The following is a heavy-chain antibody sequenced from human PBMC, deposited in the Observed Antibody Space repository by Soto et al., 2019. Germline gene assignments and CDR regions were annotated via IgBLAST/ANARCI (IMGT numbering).Heavy chain of an antibody. Sequence: ASVKVSCKASGYTFTSYGISWVRQAPGQGLEWMGWISAYNGNTNYAQKLQGRVTMTTDTSTSTAYMELRSLRSDDTAVYYCARDDTVLLFFFPPPPNYYYYGMYVWGQGTTVTVSS. D-gene: IGHD3-3*01. CDR1: GYTFTSYG. J-gene: IGHJ6*02. CDR2: ISAYNGNT. CDR3: ARDDTVLLFFFPPPPNYYYYGMYV. V-gene: IGHV1-18*01.